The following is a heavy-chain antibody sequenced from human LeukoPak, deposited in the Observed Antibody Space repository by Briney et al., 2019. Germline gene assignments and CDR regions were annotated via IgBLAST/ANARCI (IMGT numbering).Heavy chain of an antibody. D-gene: IGHD6-13*01. CDR1: GYTFTCYY. V-gene: IGHV1-2*02. CDR3: ARADLEQQLAFDI. Sequence: ASVKVSCKASGYTFTCYYMHWVRQAPGQGLEWMGWINPNSGGTNYAQKFQGRVTMTRDTSISTAYMELSRLRSDDTAVYYCARADLEQQLAFDIWGQGTMVTVSS. J-gene: IGHJ3*02. CDR2: INPNSGGT.